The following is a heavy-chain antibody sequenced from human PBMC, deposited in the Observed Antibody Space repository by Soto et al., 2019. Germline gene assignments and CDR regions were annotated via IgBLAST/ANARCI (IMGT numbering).Heavy chain of an antibody. V-gene: IGHV3-48*02. CDR3: ARDPNYDFWSGLNSPYFGMDV. CDR1: GFTFSSYS. Sequence: VGSLRLSCAASGFTFSSYSMNWVRQAPGKGLEWVSYISSSSSTIYYADSVKGRFTISRDNAKNSLYLQMNSLRDEDTAVYYCARDPNYDFWSGLNSPYFGMDVWGQGTTVTVSS. J-gene: IGHJ6*02. D-gene: IGHD3-3*01. CDR2: ISSSSSTI.